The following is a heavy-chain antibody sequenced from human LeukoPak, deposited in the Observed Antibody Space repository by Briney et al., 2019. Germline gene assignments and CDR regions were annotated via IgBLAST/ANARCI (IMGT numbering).Heavy chain of an antibody. D-gene: IGHD3-10*01. V-gene: IGHV4-38-2*02. J-gene: IGHJ4*02. CDR1: GYSISSGYY. Sequence: SETLSLTCTVSGYSISSGYYWGWIRQPPGKGLEWIGSIYHSGSTYYNPSLKSRVTISVDTSKNQFSLKLSSVTAADTAVYYCARVPPTYGSGSYFDYWGQGTLVTVSS. CDR2: IYHSGST. CDR3: ARVPPTYGSGSYFDY.